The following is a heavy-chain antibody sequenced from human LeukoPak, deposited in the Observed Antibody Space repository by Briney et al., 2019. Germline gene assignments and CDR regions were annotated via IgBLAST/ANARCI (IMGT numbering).Heavy chain of an antibody. Sequence: GGSLRLSCAASGFTFSSYGMHWVRQAPGKGLEWVAFIRYDGSNKYYADSVKGRFTISRDNPKNTLYLQMNSLRAEDTAVYYCAKTLFIAPVTTVTTAFDYWGQGTLVTVSS. D-gene: IGHD4-17*01. CDR3: AKTLFIAPVTTVTTAFDY. V-gene: IGHV3-30*02. J-gene: IGHJ4*02. CDR1: GFTFSSYG. CDR2: IRYDGSNK.